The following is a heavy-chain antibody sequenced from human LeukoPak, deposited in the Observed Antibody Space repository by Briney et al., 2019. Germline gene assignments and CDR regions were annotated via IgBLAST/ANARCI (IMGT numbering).Heavy chain of an antibody. V-gene: IGHV3-66*01. D-gene: IGHD3-22*01. J-gene: IGHJ4*02. CDR1: GFTVSSYY. CDR2: IYSGGST. CDR3: ARNEDYYDSSGYRQRDY. Sequence: GGSLRLSCAASGFTVSSYYMSWVRQAPGKGLEWVSVIYSGGSTYYADSVKGRFTISRDSSKNTMYLQMNSLRADDTAVYYCARNEDYYDSSGYRQRDYWGQGTLVTVSS.